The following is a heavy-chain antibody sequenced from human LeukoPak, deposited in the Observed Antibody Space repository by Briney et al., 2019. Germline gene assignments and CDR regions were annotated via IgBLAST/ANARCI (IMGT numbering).Heavy chain of an antibody. CDR1: GFTFDDYA. Sequence: GRSLRLSCAASGFTFDDYAMHWVRQAPGKGLEWVSGISWNSGSIGYADSVKGRFTISRDNAKKSLFLQKNSLRAEDTALYYCAKGSTGSFLTDYWGQGTLVTVSS. V-gene: IGHV3-9*01. J-gene: IGHJ4*02. D-gene: IGHD1-26*01. CDR2: ISWNSGSI. CDR3: AKGSTGSFLTDY.